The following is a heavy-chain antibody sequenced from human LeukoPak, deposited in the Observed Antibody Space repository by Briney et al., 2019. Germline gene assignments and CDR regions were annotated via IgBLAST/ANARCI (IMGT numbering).Heavy chain of an antibody. CDR1: GGSISSYY. D-gene: IGHD2-2*01. Sequence: SETLSLTCTVSGGSISSYYWSWIRQPPGKGLEWIGSIDHSGSTYYNPSLKSRVTISGDTSKNQFSLKLSSVTAADTAVYYCAGNIVVVPYYYMDVWGKGTTVTVSS. CDR3: AGNIVVVPYYYMDV. J-gene: IGHJ6*03. CDR2: IDHSGST. V-gene: IGHV4-59*04.